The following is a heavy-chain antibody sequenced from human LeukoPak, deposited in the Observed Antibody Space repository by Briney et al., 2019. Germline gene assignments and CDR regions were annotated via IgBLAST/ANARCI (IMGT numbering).Heavy chain of an antibody. D-gene: IGHD4-17*01. CDR3: TRDADGNFDH. CDR2: ISRNGDTI. V-gene: IGHV3-48*01. J-gene: IGHJ4*02. Sequence: GGSLRLSCAASGFTFSPYSMNWVRQAPGKGLEWVSYISRNGDTIYYADSVKGRFTISRDNAKSSMYLQMNSLRVEDTAMYYCTRDADGNFDHWGQGTLVTVSS. CDR1: GFTFSPYS.